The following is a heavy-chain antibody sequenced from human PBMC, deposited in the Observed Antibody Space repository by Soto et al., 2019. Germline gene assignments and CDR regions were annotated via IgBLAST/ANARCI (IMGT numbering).Heavy chain of an antibody. J-gene: IGHJ3*02. Sequence: GGSLRLSCAASGFTFSSYAMSWVRQAPGKGLEWVSAISGSGGSTYYADSVKGRFTISRDNSKNTLYLQMNSLRAEDTAVYYCAKTSTYYDYIWGSYRLDALDIWGQGTMVTISS. D-gene: IGHD3-16*02. CDR3: AKTSTYYDYIWGSYRLDALDI. CDR2: ISGSGGST. V-gene: IGHV3-23*01. CDR1: GFTFSSYA.